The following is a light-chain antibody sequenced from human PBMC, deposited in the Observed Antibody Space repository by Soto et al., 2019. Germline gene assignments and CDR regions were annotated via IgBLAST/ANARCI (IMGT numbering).Light chain of an antibody. Sequence: DIHMPHSPSTLSASVGDRVTITCRATESIRSWLAWYQQKPGKAPKLLIYDASTLETGVPSRFSGSGSGTEFSLTISSLQPDDFASYYCQQYKSYPWTFGQGTKVDIK. J-gene: IGKJ1*01. CDR1: ESIRSW. V-gene: IGKV1-5*01. CDR2: DAS. CDR3: QQYKSYPWT.